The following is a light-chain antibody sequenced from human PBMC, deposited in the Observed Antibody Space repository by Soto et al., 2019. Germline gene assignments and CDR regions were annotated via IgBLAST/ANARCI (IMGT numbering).Light chain of an antibody. Sequence: DIQMTQSPSTLSASVGDRVTITCRASQSISSWLAWYQQKPGKAPKLLIYKASSLDSGVPSRFSGSGSGTEFTLTISSLQPDDFATYYCQQYHSYPYTFGQGTKLEIK. CDR3: QQYHSYPYT. CDR2: KAS. CDR1: QSISSW. V-gene: IGKV1-5*03. J-gene: IGKJ2*01.